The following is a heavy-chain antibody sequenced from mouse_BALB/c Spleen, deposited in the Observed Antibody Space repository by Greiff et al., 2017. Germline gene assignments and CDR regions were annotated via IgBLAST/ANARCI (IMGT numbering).Heavy chain of an antibody. J-gene: IGHJ3*02. Sequence: EVQVVESGGGLVKPGGSLKLSCAASGFTFSSYAMSWVRQSPEKRLEWVAEISSGGSYTYYPDTVTGRFTISRDNAKNTLYLEMSSLRSEDTAMYYCANLLQWGQGTLVTVSA. V-gene: IGHV5-9-4*01. D-gene: IGHD2-1*01. CDR1: GFTFSSYA. CDR3: ANLLQ. CDR2: ISSGGSYT.